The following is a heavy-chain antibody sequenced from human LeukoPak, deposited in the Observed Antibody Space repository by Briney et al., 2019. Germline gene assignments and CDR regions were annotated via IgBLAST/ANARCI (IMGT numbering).Heavy chain of an antibody. V-gene: IGHV4-61*01. CDR3: ARLGYRSSGSCNSPFFDY. J-gene: IGHJ4*02. D-gene: IGHD2-15*01. CDR1: GGSVSSSSYY. CDR2: IYYSGGT. Sequence: SETLSLTCTVSGGSVSSSSYYWSWIRQPPGKGLEWIGYIYYSGGTNYNPSLKSRVTISVDTSKNQFSLKLSSVTAADTAVYYCARLGYRSSGSCNSPFFDYWGQRTLVTVSS.